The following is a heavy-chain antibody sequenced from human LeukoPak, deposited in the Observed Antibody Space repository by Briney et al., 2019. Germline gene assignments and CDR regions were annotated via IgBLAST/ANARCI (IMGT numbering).Heavy chain of an antibody. J-gene: IGHJ6*03. CDR2: INHSGST. V-gene: IGHV4-34*01. D-gene: IGHD6-19*01. CDR1: GGSFSGYY. Sequence: SEILSLTCAVYGGSFSGYYWSWIRQPPGKGLEWIGEINHSGSTNYNPSLKSRVTISVDTSKNQFSLKLSSVTAADTAVYYCARGTAVARSYYYYYMDVWGKGTTVTVSS. CDR3: ARGTAVARSYYYYYMDV.